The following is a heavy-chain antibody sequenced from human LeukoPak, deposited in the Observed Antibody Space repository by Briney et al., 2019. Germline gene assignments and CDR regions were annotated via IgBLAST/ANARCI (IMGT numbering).Heavy chain of an antibody. V-gene: IGHV1-46*01. CDR2: INPSGGST. J-gene: IGHJ5*02. D-gene: IGHD3-22*01. Sequence: GASVKVSCKASGYTFTSYYMHWVRQAPGQGLEWMGIINPSGGSTSYAQKFQGRVTITADKSTSTAYMELSSLRSEDTAVYYCASEANSGYYSGTWFDPWGQGTLVTVSS. CDR1: GYTFTSYY. CDR3: ASEANSGYYSGTWFDP.